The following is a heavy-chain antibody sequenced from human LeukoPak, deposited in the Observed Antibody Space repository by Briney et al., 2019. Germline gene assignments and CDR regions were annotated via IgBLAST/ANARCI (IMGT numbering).Heavy chain of an antibody. J-gene: IGHJ4*02. CDR3: ATYYYDSSGYYLDY. V-gene: IGHV1-18*01. CDR1: GYTFTSYG. Sequence: ASVKVSCKASGYTFTSYGISWVRQAPGQGLEWMGWISAYNGNTNYAQKFQGRVTITADKSTSTAYMELSSLRSEDTAVYYCATYYYDSSGYYLDYWGQGTLVTVSS. D-gene: IGHD3-22*01. CDR2: ISAYNGNT.